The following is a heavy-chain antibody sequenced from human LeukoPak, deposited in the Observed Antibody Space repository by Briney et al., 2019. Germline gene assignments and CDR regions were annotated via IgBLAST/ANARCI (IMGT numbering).Heavy chain of an antibody. CDR1: LFNYQSYA. D-gene: IGHD1-1*01. Sequence: GGSLRLSCAAWLFNYQSYAMSWVRQAPGKGLEWVSAISGSGVTIYYADSVKGRFTISRDNSKYTLYLQMNSLRAGDTAVYYCPEGLGGWNGGGYYMDVWGKGTTVTVSS. J-gene: IGHJ6*03. CDR2: ISGSGVTI. V-gene: IGHV3-23*01. CDR3: PEGLGGWNGGGYYMDV.